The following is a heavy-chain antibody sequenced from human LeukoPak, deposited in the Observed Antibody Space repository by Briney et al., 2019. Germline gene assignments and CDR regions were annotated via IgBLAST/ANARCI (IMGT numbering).Heavy chain of an antibody. J-gene: IGHJ4*02. CDR3: AREIVGGFNPGAY. CDR2: IHRSGST. CDR1: PDSTTSNF. D-gene: IGHD1-14*01. Sequence: SETLSLTCTVSPDSTTSNFWSWVRQPPGKGLEWIGEIHRSGSTNYNPSLQSRVTISIDRSKNQIALELSSVTAADTAVYYCAREIVGGFNPGAYWGQGTLVTVSS. V-gene: IGHV4-4*02.